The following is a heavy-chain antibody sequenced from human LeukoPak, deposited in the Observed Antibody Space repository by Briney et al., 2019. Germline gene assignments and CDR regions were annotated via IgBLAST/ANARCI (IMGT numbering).Heavy chain of an antibody. D-gene: IGHD3-3*01. Sequence: GGSLRLSRIASGFTFTDHSMSWVRQPPGKGLEWVAMVRPDGSDKYYVDSVKGRFTLSRDNSKASVYLQLSSLKVEDTAVYYCARDWRDADTPLFMWGQGTLVTVSS. CDR2: VRPDGSDK. CDR3: ARDWRDADTPLFM. V-gene: IGHV3-7*01. CDR1: GFTFTDHS. J-gene: IGHJ4*02.